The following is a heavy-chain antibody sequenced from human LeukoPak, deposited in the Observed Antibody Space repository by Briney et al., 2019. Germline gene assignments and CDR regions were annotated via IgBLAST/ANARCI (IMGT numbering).Heavy chain of an antibody. V-gene: IGHV4-34*01. CDR1: GGSLSGYY. D-gene: IGHD2-2*01. J-gene: IGHJ6*03. Sequence: PSETLSLTCAVYGGSLSGYYWSWIRQPPGKGLEWIGEINHSGSTTYNPSLKSRVTISVDTSKKQLSLKMSSVTAAATAVYYCARPGDCSSTTCSGYMAVWGKGTTVTVSS. CDR2: INHSGST. CDR3: ARPGDCSSTTCSGYMAV.